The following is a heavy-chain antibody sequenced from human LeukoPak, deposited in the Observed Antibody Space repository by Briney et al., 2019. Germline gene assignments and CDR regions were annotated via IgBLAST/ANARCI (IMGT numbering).Heavy chain of an antibody. J-gene: IGHJ6*04. D-gene: IGHD6-13*01. CDR1: GGSFSGYY. CDR3: ARQVGSSWYRTEKLKHKYYYYGMDV. Sequence: KPSETLSLTCAVYGGSFSGYYWSWIRQPPGKGLEWIGEINHSGSTNYNPSLKSRVTTSVDTSKNQFSLKLSSVTAADTAVYYCARQVGSSWYRTEKLKHKYYYYGMDVWGKGTTVTVSS. V-gene: IGHV4-34*01. CDR2: INHSGST.